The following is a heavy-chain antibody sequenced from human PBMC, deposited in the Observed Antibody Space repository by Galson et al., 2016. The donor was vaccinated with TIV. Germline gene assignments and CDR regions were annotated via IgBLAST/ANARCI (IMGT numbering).Heavy chain of an antibody. CDR3: ARAGFYGTGIYYGLDV. D-gene: IGHD3-10*01. V-gene: IGHV3-33*01. CDR1: GFSFGNHG. Sequence: SLRLSCAASGFSFGNHGMHWVRQALGKGLEFVAHIWYDGGNKYYADSVKDRFTISRDNSKSALYLQMNSLRAEDTALYYCARAGFYGTGIYYGLDVWGQGTTVTVSS. J-gene: IGHJ6*02. CDR2: IWYDGGNK.